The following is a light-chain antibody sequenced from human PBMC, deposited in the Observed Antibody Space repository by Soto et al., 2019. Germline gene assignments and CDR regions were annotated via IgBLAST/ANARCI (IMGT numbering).Light chain of an antibody. V-gene: IGKV1-5*03. CDR2: QAS. CDR1: QSISSW. Sequence: DIQMTQSPSALSASLGDRVTITCRASQSISSWLAWYQQKPGKAPKLLIYQASILESGVPSRFGGTRSGTEFTLTISSLQADDFATYYCLQYSTYSRTFGQGTKVDI. J-gene: IGKJ1*01. CDR3: LQYSTYSRT.